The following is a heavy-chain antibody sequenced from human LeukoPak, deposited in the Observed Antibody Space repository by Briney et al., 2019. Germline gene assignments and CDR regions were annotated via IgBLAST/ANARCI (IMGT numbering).Heavy chain of an antibody. Sequence: GGSLRLSCAASAFTFTSFAMTWVRQAPGKGLEWVSAICGSGGGTFYADSVKGRFTISRDNSKNTLYLQMNSLRVDDTAVYYCAKGSSSGWSKFVYWGQGTLVTVSS. CDR2: ICGSGGGT. CDR3: AKGSSSGWSKFVY. D-gene: IGHD6-19*01. V-gene: IGHV3-23*01. CDR1: AFTFTSFA. J-gene: IGHJ4*02.